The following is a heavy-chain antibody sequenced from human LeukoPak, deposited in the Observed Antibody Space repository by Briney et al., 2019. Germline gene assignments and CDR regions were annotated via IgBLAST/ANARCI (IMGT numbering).Heavy chain of an antibody. CDR3: ARDGVGRLQQGDAFDI. Sequence: GASVKVSCKASGYTFTSYGISWVRQAPGQGLEWMGWISAYNGNTNYAQKLQGRVTMTTDTSTSTAYMELRSLRSDDTAVYYCARDGVGRLQQGDAFDIWGQGTMVTVSS. J-gene: IGHJ3*02. CDR2: ISAYNGNT. D-gene: IGHD5-24*01. CDR1: GYTFTSYG. V-gene: IGHV1-18*01.